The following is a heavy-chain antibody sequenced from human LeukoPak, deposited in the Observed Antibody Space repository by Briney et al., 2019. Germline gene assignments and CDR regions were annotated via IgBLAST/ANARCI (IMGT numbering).Heavy chain of an antibody. CDR1: GYSISSGYY. J-gene: IGHJ1*01. D-gene: IGHD6-13*01. CDR2: IHHSGST. CDR3: ARVAAGIGFFQH. Sequence: SETLSLTCIVSGYSISSGYYWGWIRQPPEKGLEWIGNIHHSGSTYYNPSLKSRVTISVDTSKNQLSLKLNSVTAADTAVYYCARVAAGIGFFQHWGQGTLVTVSS. V-gene: IGHV4-38-2*02.